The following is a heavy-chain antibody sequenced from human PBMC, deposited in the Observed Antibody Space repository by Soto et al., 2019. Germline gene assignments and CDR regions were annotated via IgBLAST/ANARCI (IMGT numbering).Heavy chain of an antibody. CDR2: INAGNGNT. CDR1: GYTFTSYA. V-gene: IGHV1-3*01. Sequence: ASVKVSCKASGYTFTSYAMHWVRQAPGQRLEWMGWINAGNGNTKYSQKFQGRVTITRDTSASTAYMELSSLRSEDTAVYYCARDGSPSPLSCYYYYGMDVWGQGTTVTVSS. CDR3: ARDGSPSPLSCYYYYGMDV. D-gene: IGHD1-26*01. J-gene: IGHJ6*02.